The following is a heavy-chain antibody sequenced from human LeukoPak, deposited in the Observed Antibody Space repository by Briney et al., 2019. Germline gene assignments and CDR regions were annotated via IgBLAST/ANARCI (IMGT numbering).Heavy chain of an antibody. CDR2: INPNSGGT. CDR1: GYTFTSYY. D-gene: IGHD5-12*01. V-gene: IGHV1-2*06. J-gene: IGHJ4*02. CDR3: ARDLGDIVGFDY. Sequence: GASVKVFCKASGYTFTSYYMHWVRQAPGQGLEWMGRINPNSGGTNYAQKFQGRVTMTRDTSISTAYMELSRLRSDDTAVYYCARDLGDIVGFDYWGQGTLVTVSS.